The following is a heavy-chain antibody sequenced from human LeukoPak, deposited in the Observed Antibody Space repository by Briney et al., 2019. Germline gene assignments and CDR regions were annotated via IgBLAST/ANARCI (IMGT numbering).Heavy chain of an antibody. CDR3: VKGCIERVGLVPDWFDP. Sequence: PGGSLRLSCAASGFTLRKYAMTWVRQPQGKGLEWVSSIGGSGVYTFYAASVKGRFTISRDISKNTLSLKMNTLRAEDTAIYYCVKGCIERVGLVPDWFDPWGQGTLVSVSS. V-gene: IGHV3-23*01. CDR1: GFTLRKYA. D-gene: IGHD3/OR15-3a*01. J-gene: IGHJ5*02. CDR2: IGGSGVYT.